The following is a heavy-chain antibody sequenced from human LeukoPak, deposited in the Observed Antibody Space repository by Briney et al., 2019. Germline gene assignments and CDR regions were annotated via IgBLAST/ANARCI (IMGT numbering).Heavy chain of an antibody. Sequence: GGSLRLSCAASGFTFSSYAMSWVRQAPGKGLEWVSAISGSGGSTYYADSVKGRFTISRDNSKNTLYLQMNSLRAEDTAVYYCAKDRQSRGVIFFSSSWYLDYWGQGTLVTVSS. V-gene: IGHV3-23*01. CDR2: ISGSGGST. J-gene: IGHJ4*02. D-gene: IGHD6-13*01. CDR3: AKDRQSRGVIFFSSSWYLDY. CDR1: GFTFSSYA.